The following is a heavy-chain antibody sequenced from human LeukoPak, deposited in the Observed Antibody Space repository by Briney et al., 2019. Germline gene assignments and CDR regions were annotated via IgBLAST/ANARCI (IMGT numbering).Heavy chain of an antibody. CDR3: ARDVGAAAGLDY. V-gene: IGHV3-48*01. D-gene: IGHD6-13*01. CDR2: ISSSSSTI. Sequence: GGSLRFSCAASRFTFSSCSMNWVRQAPGKGLEWISYISSSSSTIYYADSVKGRFTISRDNAKNSLYLQMNSLRAEDTAVYYCARDVGAAAGLDYWGQGTLVTVPS. CDR1: RFTFSSCS. J-gene: IGHJ4*02.